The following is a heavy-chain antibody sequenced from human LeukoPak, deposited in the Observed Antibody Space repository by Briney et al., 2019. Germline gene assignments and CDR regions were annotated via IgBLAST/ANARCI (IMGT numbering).Heavy chain of an antibody. CDR2: ISSSSSYI. CDR3: ARGYYYDSSGFTLPWPEGNY. J-gene: IGHJ4*02. Sequence: GGSLRLSCAASGFTFSSYSMNWVRQAPGKGLEWVSSISSSSSYIYYADSVKGRFTISRDNAKNSLYLQMNSLRAEDTAVYYCARGYYYDSSGFTLPWPEGNYWGQGTLVTVSS. CDR1: GFTFSSYS. V-gene: IGHV3-21*01. D-gene: IGHD3-22*01.